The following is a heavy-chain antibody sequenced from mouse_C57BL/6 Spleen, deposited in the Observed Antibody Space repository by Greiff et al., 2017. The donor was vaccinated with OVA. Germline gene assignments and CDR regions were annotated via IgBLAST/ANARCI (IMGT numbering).Heavy chain of an antibody. V-gene: IGHV1-39*01. CDR2: INPNYGTT. Sequence: EVKLVESGPELVKPGASVKISCKASGYSFTDYNMNWVKQSNGKSLEWIGVINPNYGTTSYNQKFKGKATLTVDQSSSTAYMQLNSLTSEDSAVYYCARVGWLRRGGYFDVWGTGTTVTVSS. CDR1: GYSFTDYN. J-gene: IGHJ1*03. CDR3: ARVGWLRRGGYFDV. D-gene: IGHD2-2*01.